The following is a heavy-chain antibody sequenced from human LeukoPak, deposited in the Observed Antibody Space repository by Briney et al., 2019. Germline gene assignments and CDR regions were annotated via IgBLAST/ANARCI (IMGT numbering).Heavy chain of an antibody. CDR1: GYTFTSYG. CDR2: ISAYNGNT. D-gene: IGHD6-13*01. V-gene: IGHV1-18*01. Sequence: ASVKVSCKASGYTFTSYGISWVRQAPGQGLEWMGWISAYNGNTNYAQKFQGRVTMTRNTSISTAYMELSSLRSEDTAVYYCARALAAGNPSYWFDPWGQGTLVTVSS. CDR3: ARALAAGNPSYWFDP. J-gene: IGHJ5*02.